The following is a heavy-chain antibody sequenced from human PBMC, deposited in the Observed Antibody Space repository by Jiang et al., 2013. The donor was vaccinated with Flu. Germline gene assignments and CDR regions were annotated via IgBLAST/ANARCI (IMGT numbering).Heavy chain of an antibody. D-gene: IGHD3-22*01. V-gene: IGHV5-51*01. CDR3: ARHPYYYDINGYSGGFDY. J-gene: IGHJ4*02. Sequence: GAEVKKPGESLKISCKASGYGFTDYWIGWVRQMPGKGLEWMGIIHPGDSDTRYSPSFQGQVTISADTSIRTAYLQWSSLKASDTAMYYCARHPYYYDINGYSGGFDYWGQGTLVTVSS. CDR2: IHPGDSDT. CDR1: GYGFTDYW.